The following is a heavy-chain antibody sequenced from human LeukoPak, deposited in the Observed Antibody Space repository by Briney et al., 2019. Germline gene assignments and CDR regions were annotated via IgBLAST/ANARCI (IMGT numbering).Heavy chain of an antibody. V-gene: IGHV1-69*06. CDR2: IIPIFGTA. CDR3: AREEGFGDLTFEY. Sequence: ASVKVSCKASGGSFSTYAITWVRQAPGQGLEWMGGIIPIFGTANYAQKFQGRVTITADKSTSTAYMELSSLRSEDTAVYYCAREEGFGDLTFEYWGQGTLVTVSS. CDR1: GGSFSTYA. D-gene: IGHD3-10*01. J-gene: IGHJ4*02.